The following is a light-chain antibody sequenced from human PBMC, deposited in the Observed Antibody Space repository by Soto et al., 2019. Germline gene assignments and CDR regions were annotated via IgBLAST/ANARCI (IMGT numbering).Light chain of an antibody. V-gene: IGKV3-15*01. CDR3: KQYNNWPLT. CDR2: GAS. J-gene: IGKJ4*01. CDR1: QSVSSSY. Sequence: EIVLTQSPGTLSLSPGERATLSCRASQSVSSSYLAWYQQKPGQAHRLLIYGASTRATDIPARFSGSGSGTEFTLTISSLQSEEFALYYCKQYNNWPLTVGGGNKVDIK.